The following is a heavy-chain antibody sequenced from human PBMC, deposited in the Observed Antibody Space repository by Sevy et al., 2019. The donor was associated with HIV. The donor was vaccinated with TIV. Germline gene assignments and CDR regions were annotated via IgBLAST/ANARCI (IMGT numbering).Heavy chain of an antibody. CDR3: TRWKAAQSIFDY. D-gene: IGHD6-13*01. CDR2: LKSDVYGGAV. CDR1: GFTFGDYC. Sequence: GGSLRLSCTASGFTFGDYCMSWVRQAPGKGLEWVAFLKSDVYGGAVVHAASVRGRFVIERVDYKTIAYLQMNDLETADTGVYYCTRWKAAQSIFDYWGQGALVTVSS. V-gene: IGHV3-49*04. J-gene: IGHJ4*02.